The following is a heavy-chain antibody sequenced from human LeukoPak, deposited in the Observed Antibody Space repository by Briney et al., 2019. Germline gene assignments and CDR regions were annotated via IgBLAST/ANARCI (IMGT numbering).Heavy chain of an antibody. J-gene: IGHJ4*02. V-gene: IGHV4-61*01. CDR1: GGSVTSGSYY. Sequence: SETLSLTCTVSGGSVTSGSYYWNWIRQPPGKGLECIGYITYSESANYKPSLRSRVTISVDTSKNQFSPKLSSVTAADTAVYFCARTSSRWAPFDYWGQGTLVTVSS. CDR3: ARTSSRWAPFDY. CDR2: ITYSESA. D-gene: IGHD6-13*01.